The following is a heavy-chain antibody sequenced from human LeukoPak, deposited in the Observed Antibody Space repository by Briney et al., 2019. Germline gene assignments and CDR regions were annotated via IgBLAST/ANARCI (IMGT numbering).Heavy chain of an antibody. D-gene: IGHD2-15*01. Sequence: GGSLRLSCAASGFTFSSYEMNWVRQAPGKGLEWVSYISSSGSTIYYADSVKGRFTISRDNAKNSLYLQMNSLRAGDTAVYYCAAHYCSGGSCYLNWGQGTLVTVSS. V-gene: IGHV3-48*03. CDR1: GFTFSSYE. J-gene: IGHJ4*02. CDR3: AAHYCSGGSCYLN. CDR2: ISSSGSTI.